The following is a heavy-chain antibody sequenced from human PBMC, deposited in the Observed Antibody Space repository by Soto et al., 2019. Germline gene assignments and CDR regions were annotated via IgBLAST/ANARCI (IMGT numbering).Heavy chain of an antibody. CDR2: IDPSDSYT. CDR1: GYSFTSYW. D-gene: IGHD6-6*01. Sequence: GESLKISCKGSGYSFTSYWISWVRQMPGKGLEWMGRIDPSDSYTNYSPSFQGHVTISADKSISTAYLQWSSLKASDTAMYYCARHSPLAARRVAHADWFDPWGQGPLVTVSS. CDR3: ARHSPLAARRVAHADWFDP. J-gene: IGHJ5*02. V-gene: IGHV5-10-1*01.